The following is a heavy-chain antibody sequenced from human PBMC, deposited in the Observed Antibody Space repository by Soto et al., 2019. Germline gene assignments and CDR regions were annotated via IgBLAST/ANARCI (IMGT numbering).Heavy chain of an antibody. J-gene: IGHJ4*02. CDR2: IYHSGST. CDR3: ARGERQQQLDY. Sequence: QVQLQESGPGLVKPSGTLSLTCAVSGDSISSSKWWSWVRQPPGKGLEWIGEIYHSGSTNYNPSLKGRVIISVDKSKNQFSLKLSSVTDADTAVYYCARGERQQQLDYWGQGTLVTVSS. CDR1: GDSISSSKW. D-gene: IGHD6-13*01. V-gene: IGHV4-4*02.